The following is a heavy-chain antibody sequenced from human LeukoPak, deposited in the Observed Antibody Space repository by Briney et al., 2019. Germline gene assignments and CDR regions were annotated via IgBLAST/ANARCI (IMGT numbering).Heavy chain of an antibody. CDR1: GGSISNNNYY. V-gene: IGHV3-53*01. CDR3: ARGSMIVVSDY. Sequence: ETLSLTCTVSGGSISNNNYYWAWIRQPPGKGLEWVSVTYSGGSTYYADSVKGRFTISRDNSKNTLYLQMNSLRAEDTAVYYCARGSMIVVSDYWGQGTLVTVSS. D-gene: IGHD3-22*01. CDR2: TYSGGST. J-gene: IGHJ4*02.